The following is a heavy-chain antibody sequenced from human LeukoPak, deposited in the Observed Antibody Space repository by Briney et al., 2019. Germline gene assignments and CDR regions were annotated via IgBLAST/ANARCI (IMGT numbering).Heavy chain of an antibody. Sequence: GGSLRLSCAASGFTFDDYGMSWVRQAPGKGLEWVSGINWNGGSTGYADSVKGRFTISRDNAKNSLYLQMNSLRAEDTAVYYCASQAGSSRDKYNWFDPWGQGTLVTVSS. CDR3: ASQAGSSRDKYNWFDP. J-gene: IGHJ5*02. CDR1: GFTFDDYG. D-gene: IGHD3-10*01. CDR2: INWNGGST. V-gene: IGHV3-20*04.